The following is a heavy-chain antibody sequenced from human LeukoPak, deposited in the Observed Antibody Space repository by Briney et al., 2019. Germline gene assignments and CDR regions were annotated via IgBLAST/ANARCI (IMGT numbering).Heavy chain of an antibody. CDR3: VAGTTY. V-gene: IGHV3-7*05. D-gene: IGHD6-19*01. CDR1: GFTFSNFW. Sequence: GGSLRLSCAASGFTFSNFWMTWVRQAPGKGLEWVAIIKQDGSQKYYADSVKGRFTISRDNARNSLYLQMNSLRAEDTAVYWAVAGTTYWGQGTLVTVSS. J-gene: IGHJ4*02. CDR2: IKQDGSQK.